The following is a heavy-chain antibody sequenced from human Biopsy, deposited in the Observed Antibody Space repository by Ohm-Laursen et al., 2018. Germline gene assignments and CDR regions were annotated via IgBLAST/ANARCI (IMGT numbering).Heavy chain of an antibody. J-gene: IGHJ6*02. V-gene: IGHV4-59*01. D-gene: IGHD2-2*01. CDR2: INYRGNT. CDR3: ARDKITYRTSTSCDYFGMDV. Sequence: SDTLSLTCTVSGASIEDYYWTWIRQAPGKTLEWIASINYRGNTNYNPSLKSRVTMSAHTSTNQFSLKLTSVTAADTAVYYCARDKITYRTSTSCDYFGMDVWGQGTTVTVSS. CDR1: GASIEDYY.